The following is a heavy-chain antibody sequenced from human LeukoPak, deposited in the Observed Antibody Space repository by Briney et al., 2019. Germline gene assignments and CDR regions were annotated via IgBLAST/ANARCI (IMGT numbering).Heavy chain of an antibody. CDR2: IYPGDSDT. D-gene: IGHD3-22*01. CDR3: ARFKYYYDSSGYYYAYYYGMDV. V-gene: IGHV5-51*01. J-gene: IGHJ6*02. CDR1: GYSFTSYW. Sequence: GESLKISCKGSGYSFTSYWIGWVRQMPGKGLEWMGIIYPGDSDTRYSPSFQGQVTISADKSISTAYLQWSSLKASDTAMYYCARFKYYYDSSGYYYAYYYGMDVWGQGTTVTVSS.